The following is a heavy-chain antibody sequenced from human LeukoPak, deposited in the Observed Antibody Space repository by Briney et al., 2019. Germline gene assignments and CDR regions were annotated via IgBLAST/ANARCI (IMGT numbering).Heavy chain of an antibody. D-gene: IGHD3-10*01. CDR1: GGTFSSYA. CDR3: ARDSNYYGSGNFGMDV. J-gene: IGHJ6*03. V-gene: IGHV1-69*13. CDR2: IIPIFGTA. Sequence: SVKVSCKASGGTFSSYAISWVRQAPGQGLEWMGGIIPIFGTANYAQKFQGRVTITADESTSTAYMELSSLRSEDTAVYYCARDSNYYGSGNFGMDVWGKRTTVTISS.